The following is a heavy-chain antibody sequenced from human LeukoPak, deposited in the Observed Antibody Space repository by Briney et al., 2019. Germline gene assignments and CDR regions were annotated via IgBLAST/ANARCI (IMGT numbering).Heavy chain of an antibody. D-gene: IGHD6-13*01. CDR2: INPNSGGT. CDR3: ARGFKRQQLVLGY. V-gene: IGHV1-2*02. CDR1: GYTFTGYY. Sequence: ASVKVSCKASGYTFTGYYMHWVQQAPGQGLEWMGWINPNSGGTNYAQKFQGRVTMTSDTSISTAYMELSRLRSDDTAVYYCARGFKRQQLVLGYWGQGTLVTVSS. J-gene: IGHJ4*02.